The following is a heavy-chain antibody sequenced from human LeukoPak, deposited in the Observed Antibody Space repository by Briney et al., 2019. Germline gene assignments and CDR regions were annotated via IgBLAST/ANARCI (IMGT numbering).Heavy chain of an antibody. J-gene: IGHJ4*02. V-gene: IGHV3-74*01. CDR2: INSDGSST. CDR3: ARDGGGYYSFDY. Sequence: GGSLRLSCAASGFTFSSYAMSWVRQAPGKGLVWVSRINSDGSSTSYADSVKGRFTISRDNAKNTLYLQMNSLRAEDTAVYYCARDGGGYYSFDYWGQGTLVTVSS. D-gene: IGHD3-22*01. CDR1: GFTFSSYA.